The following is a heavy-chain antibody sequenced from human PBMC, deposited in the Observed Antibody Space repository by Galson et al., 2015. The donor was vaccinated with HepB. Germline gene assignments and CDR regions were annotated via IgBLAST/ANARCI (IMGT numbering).Heavy chain of an antibody. D-gene: IGHD3-22*01. Sequence: SLRLSCAASGFTVSSNYMSWVRQAPGKGLEWVSVIYSGGSTYYADSVKGRSTISRDNSKDTLYLQMNSLRAEDTAVYYCAREGGRDYYDSSGYHDAFDIWGQGTMVTVSS. CDR3: AREGGRDYYDSSGYHDAFDI. CDR1: GFTVSSNY. CDR2: IYSGGST. V-gene: IGHV3-66*01. J-gene: IGHJ3*02.